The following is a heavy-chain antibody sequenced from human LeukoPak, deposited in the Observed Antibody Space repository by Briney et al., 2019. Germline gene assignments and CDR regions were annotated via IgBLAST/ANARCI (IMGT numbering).Heavy chain of an antibody. D-gene: IGHD6-13*01. CDR2: IYYSGST. V-gene: IGHV4-39*01. CDR1: GGSISSSSYY. Sequence: SETLSLTCTVSGGSISSSSYYWGWIRQPPGKGLEWIGSIYYSGSTYYNPSLKSRVTISVDTSKNQFSLKLSSVTAADTAVYYCARRGDSSSWSPDYFQHWGQGTLVTVSS. CDR3: ARRGDSSSWSPDYFQH. J-gene: IGHJ1*01.